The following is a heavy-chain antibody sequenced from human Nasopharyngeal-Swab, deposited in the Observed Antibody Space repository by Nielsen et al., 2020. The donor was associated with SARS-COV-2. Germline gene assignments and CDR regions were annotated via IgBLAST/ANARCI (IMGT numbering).Heavy chain of an antibody. D-gene: IGHD4-17*01. V-gene: IGHV3-23*01. Sequence: WIRQPPGKGLEWVSSISGSGGNEYYAESVKGRFTISRDNSKNTLYLQMNSLRAEDTAIYYCAKDRDDYGDYWGSETFHFDHWGQGILVTVSS. CDR3: AKDRDDYGDYWGSETFHFDH. CDR2: ISGSGGNE. J-gene: IGHJ4*02.